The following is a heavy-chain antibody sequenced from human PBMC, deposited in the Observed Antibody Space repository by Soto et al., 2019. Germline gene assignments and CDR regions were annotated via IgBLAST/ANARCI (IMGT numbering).Heavy chain of an antibody. CDR3: ARDREEYYYGMDV. CDR1: GGSISSGGYY. CDR2: IYYSGST. V-gene: IGHV4-31*03. Sequence: QVQLQESGPGLVKRSQTLSLTCTVSGGSISSGGYYWSWIRQHPGKGLEWIGYIYYSGSTYYNPSLKSRVTISVDTSKNQFSLKLSSVTAADTAVYYCARDREEYYYGMDVWGQGTTVTVSS. J-gene: IGHJ6*02.